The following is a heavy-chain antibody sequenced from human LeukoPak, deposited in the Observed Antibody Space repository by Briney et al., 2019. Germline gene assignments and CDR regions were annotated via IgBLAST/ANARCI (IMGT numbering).Heavy chain of an antibody. CDR1: GGTFSSYA. CDR2: IIPIFGTA. CDR3: ARDLGCTNGVCRYYYYYYMDV. V-gene: IGHV1-69*05. J-gene: IGHJ6*03. Sequence: SVKVSCKASGGTFSSYAISWVRQAPGQGLEWMGGIIPIFGTANYAQKFQGRVTMTRDTSISTAYMELSRLRSDDTAVYYCARDLGCTNGVCRYYYYYYMDVWGKGTTVTVSS. D-gene: IGHD2-8*01.